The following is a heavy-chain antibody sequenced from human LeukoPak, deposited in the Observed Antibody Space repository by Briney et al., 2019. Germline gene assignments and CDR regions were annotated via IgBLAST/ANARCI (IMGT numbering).Heavy chain of an antibody. V-gene: IGHV4-59*01. CDR2: IYYSGST. D-gene: IGHD6-13*01. CDR1: GGSISSYY. Sequence: SETLSLTCSVSGGSISSYYWSWIRQPPGKGLEWIGYIYYSGSTNYNPSLKSRVTISVDTSKNQFSLKLSSVTAADTAVYYCARERGSSWDFDYRGQGTLVTVSS. J-gene: IGHJ4*02. CDR3: ARERGSSWDFDY.